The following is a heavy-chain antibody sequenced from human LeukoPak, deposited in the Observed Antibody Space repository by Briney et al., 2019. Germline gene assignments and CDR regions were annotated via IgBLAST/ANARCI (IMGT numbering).Heavy chain of an antibody. CDR3: ASGSYYYYYGMDV. CDR1: GFTFSSYE. Sequence: PGGSLRLSCAASGFTFSSYEMNWVRQAQGKGLEWVSYISSSGSTIYYADSVKGRFTISRDNAKNSLYLQMNSLRAEDTAVYYCASGSYYYYYGMDVWGQGTTVTVSS. J-gene: IGHJ6*02. V-gene: IGHV3-48*03. CDR2: ISSSGSTI.